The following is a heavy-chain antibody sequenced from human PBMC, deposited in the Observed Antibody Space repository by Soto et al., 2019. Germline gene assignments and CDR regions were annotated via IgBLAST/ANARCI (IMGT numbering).Heavy chain of an antibody. D-gene: IGHD1-1*01. Sequence: GGSLRLSCAASGFTVSSNYMSWVRQAPGKGLEWVSVIYSGGSTYYADSVKGRFTISRHNSKNTLYLQMNSLRAEDTAVYYCASEAVRRGREDAFDILGQGTMVTVSS. J-gene: IGHJ3*02. CDR2: IYSGGST. V-gene: IGHV3-53*04. CDR1: GFTVSSNY. CDR3: ASEAVRRGREDAFDI.